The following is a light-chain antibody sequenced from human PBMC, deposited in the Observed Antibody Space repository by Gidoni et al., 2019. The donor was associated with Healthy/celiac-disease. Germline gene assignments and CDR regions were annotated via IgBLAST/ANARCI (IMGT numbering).Light chain of an antibody. CDR1: QDISNY. V-gene: IGKV1-33*01. J-gene: IGKJ3*01. CDR2: DAS. Sequence: DIQMNQSPSSLSQSVGDRVTITCHASQDISNYLNWYQQKPGKAPKLLIYDASNLETGVPSRFSGSGSGTDFTFTISSLQPEDIATYYCQRYDNLPVFGPGTKVDIK. CDR3: QRYDNLPV.